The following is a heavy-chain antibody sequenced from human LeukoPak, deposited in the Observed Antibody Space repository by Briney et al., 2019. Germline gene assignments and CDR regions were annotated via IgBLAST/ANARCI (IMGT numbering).Heavy chain of an antibody. CDR2: IWYDGSNK. CDR1: GFTFSSYG. Sequence: PGGSLRLSCAASGFTFSSYGMHWVRQAPGKGLEWVAVIWYDGSNKYYADSVKGRFTISRDNAKNSLYLQMNSLRAKDTAVYYCARAADGYSTVLAYCWGQGTLVTVSS. CDR3: ARAADGYSTVLAYC. J-gene: IGHJ4*02. D-gene: IGHD5-24*01. V-gene: IGHV3-33*01.